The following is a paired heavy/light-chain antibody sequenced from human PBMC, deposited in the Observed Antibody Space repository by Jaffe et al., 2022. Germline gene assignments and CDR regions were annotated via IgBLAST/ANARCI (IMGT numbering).Heavy chain of an antibody. J-gene: IGHJ4*02. CDR1: GGSISSYY. CDR2: IYYSGST. Sequence: QVQLQESGPGLVKPSETLSLTCTVSGGSISSYYWSWIRQPPGKGLEWIGYIYYSGSTNYNPSLKSRVTISVDTSKNQFSLKLSSVTAADTAVYYCARARARASAYYYDSSGYYAPYYFDYWGQGTLVTVSS. CDR3: ARARARASAYYYDSSGYYAPYYFDY. D-gene: IGHD3-22*01. V-gene: IGHV4-59*01.
Light chain of an antibody. V-gene: IGLV6-57*02. CDR3: QSYDSSNHGV. Sequence: NFMLTQPHSVSESPGKTVTISCTGSSGSIASNYVQWYQQRPGSAPTTVIYEDNQRPSGVPDRFSGSIDSSSNSASLTISGLKTEDEADYYCQSYDSSNHGVFGGGTKLTVL. CDR1: SGSIASNY. CDR2: EDN. J-gene: IGLJ3*02.